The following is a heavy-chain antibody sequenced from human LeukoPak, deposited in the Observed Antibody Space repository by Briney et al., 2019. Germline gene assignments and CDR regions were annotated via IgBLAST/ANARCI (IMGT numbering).Heavy chain of an antibody. CDR3: ARDSEGRYFGSGTYYTFDY. V-gene: IGHV3-30-3*01. CDR2: ISYDGSEK. CDR1: GFTFSSYA. Sequence: GGSLRLSCAASGFTFSSYAIHWVRQAPGKGLEWVAVISYDGSEKYYADSVKGRFTTSRDNSKNTLYLQMNSLRAEDMAVYYCARDSEGRYFGSGTYYTFDYWGQGILVTVSP. J-gene: IGHJ4*02. D-gene: IGHD3-10*01.